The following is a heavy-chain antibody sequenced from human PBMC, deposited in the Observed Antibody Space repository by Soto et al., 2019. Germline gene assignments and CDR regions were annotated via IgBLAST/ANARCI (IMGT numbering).Heavy chain of an antibody. Sequence: PGESLKISCKVSGYSFTSYWISGVRQMPGKGLEWMGRIDPSDSYTNYSPSFQGHVTISADKSISTAYLQWSSLKASDTAMYYCARRGLGAAGMDVWGQGTTVTVSS. D-gene: IGHD3-10*01. CDR1: GYSFTSYW. V-gene: IGHV5-10-1*01. CDR2: IDPSDSYT. CDR3: ARRGLGAAGMDV. J-gene: IGHJ6*02.